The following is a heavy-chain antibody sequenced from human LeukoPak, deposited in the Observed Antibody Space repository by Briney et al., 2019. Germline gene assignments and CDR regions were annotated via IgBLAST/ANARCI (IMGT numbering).Heavy chain of an antibody. D-gene: IGHD2/OR15-2a*01. CDR2: IHYTGST. CDR1: GGSISSYY. V-gene: IGHV4-59*01. J-gene: IGHJ6*03. CDR3: AICGTNNRCYNYMDD. Sequence: PSETLSLTCPVSGGSISSYYWSWIRQHPGKWLEWIRYIHYTGSTNYNTSLKSRLTISEDTSKNPFTRKLSSVTAADTAVYYCAICGTNNRCYNYMDDWGKGTTVTVSS.